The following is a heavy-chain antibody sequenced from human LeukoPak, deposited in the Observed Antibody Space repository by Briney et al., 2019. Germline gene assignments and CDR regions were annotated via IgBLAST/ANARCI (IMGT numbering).Heavy chain of an antibody. J-gene: IGHJ4*02. Sequence: NPSETLSLTCTVSGGSISSYYWSWIRQPPGKGLEWIGYIYYSGSTNYNPSLKSRVTISVDTSKNQFSLKLSSVTAADTAVYYCARAGDILTGYYSPDFDYWGQGTLVTVSS. D-gene: IGHD3-9*01. CDR1: GGSISSYY. V-gene: IGHV4-59*01. CDR2: IYYSGST. CDR3: ARAGDILTGYYSPDFDY.